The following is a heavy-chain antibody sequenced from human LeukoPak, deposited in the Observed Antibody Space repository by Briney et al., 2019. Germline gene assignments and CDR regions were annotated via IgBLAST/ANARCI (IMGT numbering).Heavy chain of an antibody. CDR3: VRDFRFLEDY. D-gene: IGHD3-3*01. J-gene: IGHJ4*02. CDR2: IWYDGSNR. Sequence: GGSLRLSCAASGFTFNTYAMHWVRQAPGKGLEWVALIWYDGSNRDYADSVKGRFTVSRDNSKNTVYLQMNSLSPEDTAVYYCVRDFRFLEDYWGQGTLVTVSS. CDR1: GFTFNTYA. V-gene: IGHV3-30*02.